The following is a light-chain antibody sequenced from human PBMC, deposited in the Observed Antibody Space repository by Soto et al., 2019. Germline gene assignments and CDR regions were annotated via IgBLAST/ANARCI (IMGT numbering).Light chain of an antibody. CDR3: HQYGSSQFT. Sequence: EIVLTQSPGTLSLSPGERATLSCRASQSVTSSSLAWYQQKPGQTPRLLMYGASSRATGIPDRFSGSGSGTDFTLTISRQEPEDFAVYYCHQYGSSQFTFGPGTKVDIK. CDR1: QSVTSSS. V-gene: IGKV3-20*01. J-gene: IGKJ3*01. CDR2: GAS.